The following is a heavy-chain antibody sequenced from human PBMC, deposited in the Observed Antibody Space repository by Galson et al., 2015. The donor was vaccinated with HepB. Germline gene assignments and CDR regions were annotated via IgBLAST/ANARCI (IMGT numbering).Heavy chain of an antibody. CDR2: IYHSGST. Sequence: TLSLTCAVSGGSISSSNWWSWVRQPPGKGLEWIGEIYHSGSTNYNPSLKSRVTISVDKSKNQFSLKLSFVTAADTAVYYCARYLWGRTLGLVYWGQGTLVTVSS. CDR3: ARYLWGRTLGLVY. CDR1: GGSISSSNW. J-gene: IGHJ4*02. V-gene: IGHV4-4*02. D-gene: IGHD2-21*01.